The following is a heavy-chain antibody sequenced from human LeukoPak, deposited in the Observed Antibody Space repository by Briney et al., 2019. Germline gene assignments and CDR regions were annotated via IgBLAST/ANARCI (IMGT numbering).Heavy chain of an antibody. J-gene: IGHJ4*02. CDR1: GYTLTELS. V-gene: IGHV1-24*01. Sequence: VASVKVSCKVSGYTLTELSMHWVRQAPGKGLEWMGGFDPEDGETIYAQKFQGRVTMTEDTSTDTAYMELSSLRSEDTAVYYCAAVVPAVMGYFDYWGQGTLVTVSS. D-gene: IGHD2-2*01. CDR3: AAVVPAVMGYFDY. CDR2: FDPEDGET.